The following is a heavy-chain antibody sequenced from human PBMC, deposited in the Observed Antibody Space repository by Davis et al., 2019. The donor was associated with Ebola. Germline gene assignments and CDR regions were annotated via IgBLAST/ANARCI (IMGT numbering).Heavy chain of an antibody. D-gene: IGHD1-26*01. CDR2: ISAYNGNT. V-gene: IGHV1-18*01. J-gene: IGHJ6*02. Sequence: ASVKVSCKASGYTFTSYDINWVRQANGQGLEWMGWISAYNGNTNYAQKLQGRVTMTTDTSTSTAYMELRSLRSDDTAVYYCARVFGAMYYYGMDVWGQGTTVTVSS. CDR1: GYTFTSYD. CDR3: ARVFGAMYYYGMDV.